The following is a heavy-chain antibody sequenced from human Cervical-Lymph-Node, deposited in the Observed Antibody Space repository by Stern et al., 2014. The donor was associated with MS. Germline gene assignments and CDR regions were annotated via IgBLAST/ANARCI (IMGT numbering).Heavy chain of an antibody. CDR1: GFTFSTYW. Sequence: EMQLLQSGGGLLQPGGSLRLSCVASGFTFSTYWMHWVRQGPGTVLVCVSRINSGGSSTSYTDSVRGRFTISRDNAKNTVDLQMTSLRAEDTAVYYCARSSGASGDAMDVWGQGTTVTVSS. CDR2: INSGGSST. CDR3: ARSSGASGDAMDV. V-gene: IGHV3-74*02. J-gene: IGHJ6*02. D-gene: IGHD2-15*01.